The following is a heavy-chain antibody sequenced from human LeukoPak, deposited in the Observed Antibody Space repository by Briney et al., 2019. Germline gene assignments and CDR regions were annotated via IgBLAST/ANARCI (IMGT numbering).Heavy chain of an antibody. Sequence: GGSLRLLFAASGSKFSNYGMQWVRQAPGKGLEWVAVISYDGSNIYYADSVKGRFTISRDNSKNTLYLQMNSPRPEDTAVYYCGKQFPGAVTNGSDFWGQGTLVTVSS. CDR3: GKQFPGAVTNGSDF. D-gene: IGHD4-17*01. CDR2: ISYDGSNI. J-gene: IGHJ4*02. CDR1: GSKFSNYG. V-gene: IGHV3-30*18.